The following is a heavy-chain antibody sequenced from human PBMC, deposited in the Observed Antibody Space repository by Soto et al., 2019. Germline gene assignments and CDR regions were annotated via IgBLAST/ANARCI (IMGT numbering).Heavy chain of an antibody. CDR3: ARDMNYYGSGSYYNTHYYYGMDV. CDR1: GFTFSSYA. CDR2: ISYDGSNK. D-gene: IGHD3-10*01. J-gene: IGHJ6*01. V-gene: IGHV3-30-3*01. Sequence: PGGSLRLSCAASGFTFSSYALHWVRQAPGKGLEWVAVISYDGSNKYYADSVKGRFTISRDNSKNTLYLQMNSLRAEDTAVYYCARDMNYYGSGSYYNTHYYYGMDVWVHGT.